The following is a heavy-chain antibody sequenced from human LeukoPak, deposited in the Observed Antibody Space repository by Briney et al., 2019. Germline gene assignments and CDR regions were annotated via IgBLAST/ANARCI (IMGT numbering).Heavy chain of an antibody. D-gene: IGHD1-14*01. CDR1: GYTFTSYP. CDR2: INPGDGNT. CDR3: ARDLNRYFDY. Sequence: ASVKVSCKASGYTFTSYPMHWVRQAPGQRLEWMGWINPGDGNTKYSQKFQGRVTITRDTSASTAYMELSSLRSEDSAVYYCARDLNRYFDYWGQGTLVTVSS. V-gene: IGHV1-3*01. J-gene: IGHJ4*02.